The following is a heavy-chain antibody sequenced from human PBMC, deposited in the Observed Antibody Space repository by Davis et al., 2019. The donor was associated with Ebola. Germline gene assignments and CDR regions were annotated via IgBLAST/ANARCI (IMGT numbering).Heavy chain of an antibody. V-gene: IGHV3-23*01. J-gene: IGHJ4*02. D-gene: IGHD6-19*01. CDR3: AAALAVTGHLYFDY. Sequence: GESLKISCAASGFTFSSYAMSWVRQAPGKGLEWVSAISGSGGSTYYADSVKGRFTISRDNSKNTLYLQMNSLRADDTAVYYCAAALAVTGHLYFDYWGQGTLVTVSS. CDR1: GFTFSSYA. CDR2: ISGSGGST.